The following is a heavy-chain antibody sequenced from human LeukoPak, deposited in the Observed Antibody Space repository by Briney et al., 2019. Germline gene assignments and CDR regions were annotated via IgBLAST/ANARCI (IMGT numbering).Heavy chain of an antibody. CDR2: IKQEGSEK. D-gene: IGHD5-12*01. V-gene: IGHV3-7*03. CDR3: ARAGGSGNDDY. J-gene: IGHJ4*02. CDR1: GFTCSSYW. Sequence: GGSLRLSCAASGFTCSSYWMSWARQAPGVGRDRVANIKQEGSEKYYVDSVKGRFTISRDNGKDSPYLQTNSLRAEDTAVAYCARAGGSGNDDYWGEGPLVTVSS.